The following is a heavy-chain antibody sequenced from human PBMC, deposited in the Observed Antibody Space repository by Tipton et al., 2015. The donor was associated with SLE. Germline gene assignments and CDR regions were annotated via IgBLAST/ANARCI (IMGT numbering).Heavy chain of an antibody. V-gene: IGHV3-21*01. CDR2: ISSSSSYI. D-gene: IGHD4-17*01. J-gene: IGHJ4*01. Sequence: SLRLSCAASGFTFSNYNMNWVRQAPGKGLQWVSCISSSSSYIYYADSVKGRFTISRDNAKNSLYLQMNSLRAEDTAVYFCARDPLDYGDYGIFDSWGHGTLVTVSS. CDR1: GFTFSNYN. CDR3: ARDPLDYGDYGIFDS.